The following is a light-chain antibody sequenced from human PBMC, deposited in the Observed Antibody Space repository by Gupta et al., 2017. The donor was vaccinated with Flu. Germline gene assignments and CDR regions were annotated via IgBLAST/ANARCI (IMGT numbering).Light chain of an antibody. V-gene: IGKV1-39*01. Sequence: DIQMTQSPSSLSASVGDRVTITCRASQSISSYLNWYQQKPGKAPKLLIYAASSLQSGVPSRFSGSGSGTDFTLTISSLQPEDFATYYCQQSYSTPRRTFGQGNKLEIK. CDR2: AAS. J-gene: IGKJ2*01. CDR3: QQSYSTPRRT. CDR1: QSISSY.